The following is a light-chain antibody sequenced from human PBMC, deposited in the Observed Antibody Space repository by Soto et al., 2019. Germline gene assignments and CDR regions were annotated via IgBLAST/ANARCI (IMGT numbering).Light chain of an antibody. CDR3: VSYESSTSV. J-gene: IGLJ1*01. Sequence: QSALTQPPSASGSPGQSVTISCTGNSSDVCSYNSVSWHQQHPGKAPKLLIYEISKRASGVPDRFSGSRSGNTASLTVSGLQAEDEADYYCVSYESSTSVFGTGTKLTVL. V-gene: IGLV2-8*01. CDR1: SSDVCSYNS. CDR2: EIS.